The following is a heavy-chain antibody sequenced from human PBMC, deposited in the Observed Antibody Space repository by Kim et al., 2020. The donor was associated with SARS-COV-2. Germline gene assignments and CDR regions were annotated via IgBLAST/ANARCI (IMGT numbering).Heavy chain of an antibody. Sequence: GGSLRLSCAASGFTFSSYGMHWVRQAPGKGLEWVAVISYDGSNKYYADSVKGRFTISRDNSKNTLYLQMNSLRAEDTAVYYCAKEQQLAVGGAFDIWGQG. V-gene: IGHV3-30*18. CDR1: GFTFSSYG. CDR3: AKEQQLAVGGAFDI. CDR2: ISYDGSNK. J-gene: IGHJ3*02. D-gene: IGHD6-13*01.